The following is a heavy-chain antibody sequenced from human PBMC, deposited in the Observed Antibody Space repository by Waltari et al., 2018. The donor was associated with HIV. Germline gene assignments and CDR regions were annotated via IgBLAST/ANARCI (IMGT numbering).Heavy chain of an antibody. D-gene: IGHD3-3*01. CDR1: SFSSYS. V-gene: IGHV3-30-3*02. J-gene: IGHJ4*02. CDR2: ISHDGRQK. CDR3: AKIGHSVEWLLSYFDF. Sequence: QVQLVDSGGGVVQPGKSQRPSCASFSSYSMHWIRQDPGRGLEWVALISHDGRQKYFADSVKGRFTISRDNSKNTLYLQMNSLRVEDTAVYFCAKIGHSVEWLLSYFDFWGQGTLVTVSS.